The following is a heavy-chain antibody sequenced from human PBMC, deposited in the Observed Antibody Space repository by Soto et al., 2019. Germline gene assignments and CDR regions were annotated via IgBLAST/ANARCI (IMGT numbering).Heavy chain of an antibody. CDR3: AHRRGGTPNV. CDR1: GVSLTSTGVG. J-gene: IGHJ4*02. Sequence: QITLKESGPTLMKPTQTLTLTCTLSGVSLTSTGVGVDWIRQPPGKALEWLARIYWDDDIRYSPSLKNRLTNTKDISKNQVVLTLTNMDPVDTAKYYCAHRRGGTPNVWGQGSLVTVSS. D-gene: IGHD2-8*01. V-gene: IGHV2-5*02. CDR2: IYWDDDI.